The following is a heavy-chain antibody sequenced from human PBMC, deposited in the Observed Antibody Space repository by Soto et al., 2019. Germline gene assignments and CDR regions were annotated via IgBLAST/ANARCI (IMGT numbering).Heavy chain of an antibody. CDR1: GGSISSSNW. J-gene: IGHJ4*02. V-gene: IGHV4-4*02. D-gene: IGHD3-10*01. CDR3: ARKTIYYGSGSYFLDY. CDR2: SYHSGST. Sequence: QVQLQESGPGLVKPSGTLSLTCAVSGGSISSSNWWSWVRQPPGKGLEWIGESYHSGSTNYNPSPKSRVTISVDKSKNQFSLKLSSVTAADTAVYYCARKTIYYGSGSYFLDYWGQGTLVTVSS.